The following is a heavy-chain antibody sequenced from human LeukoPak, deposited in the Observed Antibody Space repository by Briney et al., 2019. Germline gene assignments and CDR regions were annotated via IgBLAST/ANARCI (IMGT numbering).Heavy chain of an antibody. Sequence: KTSQTLSLTCAVSGGSISSGGYSWSWIRQPPGKGLEWIGYIYHSGSTYYNPSLKSRVTISVDRSKNQFSLKLSSVTAADTAVYYCARSYGGNSVFVDYWGQGTLVTVSP. CDR1: GGSISSGGYS. J-gene: IGHJ4*02. D-gene: IGHD4-23*01. CDR3: ARSYGGNSVFVDY. CDR2: IYHSGST. V-gene: IGHV4-30-2*01.